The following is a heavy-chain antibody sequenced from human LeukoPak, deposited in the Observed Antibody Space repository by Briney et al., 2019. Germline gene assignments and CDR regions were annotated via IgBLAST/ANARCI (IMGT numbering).Heavy chain of an antibody. CDR3: ARTAPGAAAAAKIEDY. D-gene: IGHD2-2*01. Sequence: PGGSLRLSCAASGFTFSSYSINWVRQAPGKGLEWVSSISSSSSYIYYADSVKGRFTISRDNAKNSLYLQMNSLRAEDTAVYYCARTAPGAAAAAKIEDYWGQGTLVTVSS. J-gene: IGHJ4*02. CDR1: GFTFSSYS. CDR2: ISSSSSYI. V-gene: IGHV3-21*01.